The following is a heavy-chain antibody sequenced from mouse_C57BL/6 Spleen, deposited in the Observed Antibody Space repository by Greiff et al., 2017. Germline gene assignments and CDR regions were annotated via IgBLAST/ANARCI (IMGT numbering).Heavy chain of an antibody. CDR1: GYSFTGYY. V-gene: IGHV1-42*01. Sequence: VQLQQSGPELVKPGASVKISCKASGYSFTGYYMNWVKQSPEKSLEWIGEINPSTGGTTYNQKFKAKATLNVDKSSSTAYMQLKSLTSEDSAVYYCAGGLRRDFDYWGQGTTLTVSS. J-gene: IGHJ2*01. D-gene: IGHD2-4*01. CDR2: INPSTGGT. CDR3: AGGLRRDFDY.